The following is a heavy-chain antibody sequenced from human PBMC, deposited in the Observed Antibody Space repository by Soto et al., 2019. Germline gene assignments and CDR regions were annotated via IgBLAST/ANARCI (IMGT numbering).Heavy chain of an antibody. CDR3: TRDASRDSSARGWFDP. CDR1: GFTFRSFT. D-gene: IGHD6-13*01. V-gene: IGHV3-21*01. Sequence: GGSLRLSCAASGFTFRSFTMNWVRQAPGKGLEWVSTISSNSAYIYYTDALRGRFTISRDNAKNSLHLQMNSLRAEDTAVYYCTRDASRDSSARGWFDPWGPGTLGTVSS. J-gene: IGHJ5*02. CDR2: ISSNSAYI.